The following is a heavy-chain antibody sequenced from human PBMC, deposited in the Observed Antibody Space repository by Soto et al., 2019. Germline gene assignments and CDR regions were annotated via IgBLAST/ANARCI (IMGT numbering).Heavy chain of an antibody. CDR2: ISAYNGNT. J-gene: IGHJ6*02. CDR3: ARDVPTVTTPNYYYGMDV. D-gene: IGHD4-17*01. Sequence: QVQLVQSGAEVKKPGASVKVSCKASGYTFPSYGISGVRQAPGQGLEWMGWISAYNGNTNYAQKLQGRVTMTTDTSTSTAYMELRSLRSDDTAVYFCARDVPTVTTPNYYYGMDVWGQATTVTVSS. CDR1: GYTFPSYG. V-gene: IGHV1-18*01.